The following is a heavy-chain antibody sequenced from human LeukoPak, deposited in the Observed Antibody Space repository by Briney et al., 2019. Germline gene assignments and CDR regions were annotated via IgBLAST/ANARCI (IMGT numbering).Heavy chain of an antibody. CDR3: ARAILTPSGYVWYFDL. J-gene: IGHJ2*01. V-gene: IGHV4-31*03. Sequence: PSETLSLTCTVSGGSISSGGFWWSCIRQHPGKGLEWMGHIYYSGSTYYNPSLKSRVTMSVDTSKNQFSLKLSSVTAADTAVYYCARAILTPSGYVWYFDLWGRGTLVTVSS. D-gene: IGHD3-3*01. CDR1: GGSISSGGFW. CDR2: IYYSGST.